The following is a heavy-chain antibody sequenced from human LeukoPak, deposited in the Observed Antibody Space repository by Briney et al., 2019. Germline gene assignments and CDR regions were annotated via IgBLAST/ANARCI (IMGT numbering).Heavy chain of an antibody. J-gene: IGHJ4*02. Sequence: GGSLRLSCVASGFAFRSYPMHWVRQAPGKGLEWVALTSVDGSATYYADSVKGRFTISRDNSKNTLSLQMNSLRAEDTAVYYCAKRKEVSNDCIDYWGRGTLVPVSS. CDR1: GFAFRSYP. V-gene: IGHV3-30*04. D-gene: IGHD3-22*01. CDR2: TSVDGSAT. CDR3: AKRKEVSNDCIDY.